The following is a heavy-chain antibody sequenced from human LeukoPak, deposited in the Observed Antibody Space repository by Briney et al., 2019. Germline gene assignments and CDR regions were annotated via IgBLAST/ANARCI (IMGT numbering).Heavy chain of an antibody. CDR3: ARVATYYGFSCGMDV. Sequence: PSETLSLTCTVSGGSISSGSYYWSWIRQPAGKGLEWIGRIYMGGSTNYNPSLKSRVTISVDMSKNQFSLRLTSVTAADTAVYYCARVATYYGFSCGMDVWGQGTTVTVSS. J-gene: IGHJ6*02. CDR2: IYMGGST. V-gene: IGHV4-61*02. D-gene: IGHD3-3*01. CDR1: GGSISSGSYY.